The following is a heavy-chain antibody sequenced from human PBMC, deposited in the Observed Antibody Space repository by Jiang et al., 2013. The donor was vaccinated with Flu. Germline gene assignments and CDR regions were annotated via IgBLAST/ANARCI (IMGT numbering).Heavy chain of an antibody. CDR3: ARDRRSSGYYRVDAFDI. Sequence: VKKPGSSVKVSCKASGGTFSSYAISWVRQAPGQGLEWMGGIIPIFGTANYAQKFQGRVTITADKSTSTAYMELSSLRSEDTAVYYCARDRRSSGYYRVDAFDIWGQGTMVTVSS. CDR2: IIPIFGTA. J-gene: IGHJ3*02. V-gene: IGHV1-69*06. CDR1: GGTFSSYA. D-gene: IGHD3-22*01.